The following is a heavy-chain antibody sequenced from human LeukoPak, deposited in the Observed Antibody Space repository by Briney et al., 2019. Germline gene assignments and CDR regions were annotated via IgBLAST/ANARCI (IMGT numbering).Heavy chain of an antibody. J-gene: IGHJ4*02. CDR2: ISASGGGT. CDR3: APLAATTDY. CDR1: GFTLSSYA. D-gene: IGHD5-12*01. Sequence: PGGSLRLSCAASGFTLSSYAMSWVRQAPGKGLKWVSSISASGGGTYYADSVKGRFTISRDTSKNTLYLQMNSLRAEDTAVYYCAPLAATTDYWGQGTLVTVSS. V-gene: IGHV3-23*01.